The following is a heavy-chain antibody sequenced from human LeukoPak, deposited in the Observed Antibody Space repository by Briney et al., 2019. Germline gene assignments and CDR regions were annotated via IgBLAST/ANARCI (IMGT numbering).Heavy chain of an antibody. J-gene: IGHJ4*02. CDR3: ARVSSYDYVWGSYRNYYFDY. CDR1: GDSVSSYY. D-gene: IGHD3-16*02. V-gene: IGHV4-59*02. CDR2: IYYSGST. Sequence: SETLSLTCTVSGDSVSSYYWSWIRQPPGKGLEWIGYIYYSGSTNYNPSLKSRVTISVDTSKNQFSLKLSSVTAADTAVYYCARVSSYDYVWGSYRNYYFDYWGQGTLVTVSS.